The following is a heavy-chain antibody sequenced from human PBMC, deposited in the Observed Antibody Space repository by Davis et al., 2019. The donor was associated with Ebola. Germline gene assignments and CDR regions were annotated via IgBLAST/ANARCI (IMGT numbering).Heavy chain of an antibody. J-gene: IGHJ4*02. CDR2: ISYAGSNK. D-gene: IGHD3-16*01. V-gene: IGHV3-30*18. CDR3: AKEMGMMYFDY. Sequence: GESLKISCAASGFTFSSYGMHWVRQAPGKGLEWVAVISYAGSNKYYADSVKGRFTISRDNSKNTLYLQMNSLRAEDTAVYYCAKEMGMMYFDYWGQGTLVTVSS. CDR1: GFTFSSYG.